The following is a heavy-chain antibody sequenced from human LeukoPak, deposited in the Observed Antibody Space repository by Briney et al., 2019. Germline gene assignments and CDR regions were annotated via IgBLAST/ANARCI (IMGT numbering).Heavy chain of an antibody. D-gene: IGHD3-10*01. Sequence: PGGSLRLSCAASGFTFSSYWMSWVRQAPEKGLEWVANIKQDGSEKYYVDSVKGRFTISRDNAKNSLYLQMNSLRAEDTAVYYCARAGIESLWFGELLHYFDYWGQGTLVTVSS. CDR1: GFTFSSYW. CDR3: ARAGIESLWFGELLHYFDY. J-gene: IGHJ4*02. CDR2: IKQDGSEK. V-gene: IGHV3-7*01.